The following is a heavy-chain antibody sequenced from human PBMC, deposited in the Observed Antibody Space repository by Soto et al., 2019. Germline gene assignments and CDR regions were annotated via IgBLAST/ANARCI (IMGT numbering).Heavy chain of an antibody. CDR1: GYTFTSYD. CDR2: MNPNSGNT. J-gene: IGHJ6*02. Sequence: QVQLVQSGAEVKKPGASVKVSCKASGYTFTSYDINWVRQATGQGLEWMGWMNPNSGNTGYAQKFQGRVTMTRNTSKITAYMELSSLRSEDTAVYYWARPRSGSYYYGMDVWGQGTAVTVSS. CDR3: ARPRSGSYYYGMDV. D-gene: IGHD3-3*01. V-gene: IGHV1-8*01.